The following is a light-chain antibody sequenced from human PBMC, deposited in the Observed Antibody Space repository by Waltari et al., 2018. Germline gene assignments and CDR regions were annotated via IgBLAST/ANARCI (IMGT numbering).Light chain of an antibody. Sequence: DIQMTQSPSTLSASVGDRVTITCRASQSISSWLAWYQQKPGKAPKLLIYKASSLESGVPSRFSGSGSGTEFTLTISSLQPDDFATYYCQQYNNYPPTFGPGTKVEVK. CDR3: QQYNNYPPT. CDR2: KAS. J-gene: IGKJ3*01. V-gene: IGKV1-5*03. CDR1: QSISSW.